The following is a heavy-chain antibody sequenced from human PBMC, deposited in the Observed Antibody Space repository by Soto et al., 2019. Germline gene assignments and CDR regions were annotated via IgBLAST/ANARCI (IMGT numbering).Heavy chain of an antibody. CDR1: GYTFTSYG. CDR3: ARDSGSLSNSSGVDY. V-gene: IGHV1-18*04. D-gene: IGHD6-6*01. J-gene: IGHJ4*02. CDR2: ISAYNGNT. Sequence: ASVKVSCKASGYTFTSYGISWVRQAPGQGLEWMGWISAYNGNTNYAQKRQVRVTMTTDTSTSTAYMELRSLGSDDTAVYYCARDSGSLSNSSGVDYWGQGTLVTVSS.